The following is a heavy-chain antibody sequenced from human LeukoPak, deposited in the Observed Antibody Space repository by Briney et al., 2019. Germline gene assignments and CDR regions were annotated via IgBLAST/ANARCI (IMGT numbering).Heavy chain of an antibody. Sequence: ASVKVSCKASGYTFTGYYMHWVRQAPGQGLEWMGWINPNSGGTNYAQKFQGRVTMTRDTSISTAYMELSRLRSDDTAVYYCARGGQTIYYYYYYMDVWGKGTTVTVSS. D-gene: IGHD1-1*01. V-gene: IGHV1-2*02. J-gene: IGHJ6*03. CDR2: INPNSGGT. CDR1: GYTFTGYY. CDR3: ARGGQTIYYYYYYMDV.